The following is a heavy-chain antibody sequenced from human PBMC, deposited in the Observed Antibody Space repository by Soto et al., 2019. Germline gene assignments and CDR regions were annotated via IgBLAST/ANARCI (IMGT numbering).Heavy chain of an antibody. D-gene: IGHD6-13*01. Sequence: GGSLRLSCAASGFTFSNAWMSWVRQAPGKGLEWVGRIKSKADGGTTDYAAPVRGRFTISRDDSKNTLYLQMNSVKTEDTAVYYCTTDAYSSRCEFDYWGQGTLVTVSS. CDR1: GFTFSNAW. V-gene: IGHV3-15*01. CDR3: TTDAYSSRCEFDY. J-gene: IGHJ4*02. CDR2: IKSKADGGTT.